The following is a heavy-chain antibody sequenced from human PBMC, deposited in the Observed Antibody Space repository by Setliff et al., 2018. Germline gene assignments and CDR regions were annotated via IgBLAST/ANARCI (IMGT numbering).Heavy chain of an antibody. CDR2: IYYSGST. CDR3: ARVTNWGLDLRFNP. V-gene: IGHV4-59*01. CDR1: GDSISSYY. Sequence: SETLSLTCTVSGDSISSYYWSWIRQPPGKGLEWIGYIYYSGSTNYNPSLKSRVTMSVATFENHFSLKLNSLTAADTAVYYCARVTNWGLDLRFNPWGQGILVTVSS. J-gene: IGHJ5*02. D-gene: IGHD7-27*01.